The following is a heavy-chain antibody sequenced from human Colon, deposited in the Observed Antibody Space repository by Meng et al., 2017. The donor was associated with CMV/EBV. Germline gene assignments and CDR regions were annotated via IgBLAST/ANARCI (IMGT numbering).Heavy chain of an antibody. J-gene: IGHJ1*01. D-gene: IGHD2-2*01. CDR2: ISSDGARI. CDR3: ARPDQYCSSATCPFFQH. V-gene: IGHV3-74*01. Sequence: GESLKISCAGSGFTFSSRWLHWVRQVPGKGLEWVSTISSDGARIHYADFVKGRFIISRDDAKNTLYLQMNSLSAEDTAVYYCARPDQYCSSATCPFFQHWGQGTRVTVSS. CDR1: GFTFSSRW.